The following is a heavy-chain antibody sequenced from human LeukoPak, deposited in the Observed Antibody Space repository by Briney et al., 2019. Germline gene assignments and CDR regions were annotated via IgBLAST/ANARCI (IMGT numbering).Heavy chain of an antibody. D-gene: IGHD3-22*01. CDR1: GYTFTGYY. CDR3: ARDNDSSGYYYGGGYY. J-gene: IGHJ4*02. Sequence: ASVKVSCKASGYTFTGYYMHWVRQAPGQGLEWMGWINPNSGGTNYAQKFQGRVTMTRDTSTSTAYMELSRLRSDDTAVYYCARDNDSSGYYYGGGYYWGQGTLVTVSS. CDR2: INPNSGGT. V-gene: IGHV1-2*02.